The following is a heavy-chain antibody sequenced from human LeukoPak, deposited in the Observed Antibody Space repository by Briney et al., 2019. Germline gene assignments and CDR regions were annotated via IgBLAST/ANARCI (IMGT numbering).Heavy chain of an antibody. Sequence: GGSLRLSCVGSGFTFSTYAMNWVRQAPGKGLEWVSTISGSSSNTYYAESVKGRFTISRDNSKNTVFLHMNSLRAEDTAIYYCAKDPLGVVDAFDLWGQGTVVTVSS. J-gene: IGHJ3*01. CDR2: ISGSSSNT. CDR1: GFTFSTYA. CDR3: AKDPLGVVDAFDL. V-gene: IGHV3-23*01. D-gene: IGHD2-21*01.